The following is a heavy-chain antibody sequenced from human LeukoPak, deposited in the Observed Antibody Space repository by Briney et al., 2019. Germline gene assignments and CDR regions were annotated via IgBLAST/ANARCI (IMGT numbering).Heavy chain of an antibody. D-gene: IGHD6-25*01. Sequence: GGSLRLSCAASGFTFSSYEMNWVRQAPGKGLEWVSSISSSSSYIYYADSVKGRFTISRDNAKNSLYLQMNSLRAEDTAVYYCARDDGYDAFDIWGQGTMVTVSS. CDR1: GFTFSSYE. J-gene: IGHJ3*02. V-gene: IGHV3-21*01. CDR3: ARDDGYDAFDI. CDR2: ISSSSSYI.